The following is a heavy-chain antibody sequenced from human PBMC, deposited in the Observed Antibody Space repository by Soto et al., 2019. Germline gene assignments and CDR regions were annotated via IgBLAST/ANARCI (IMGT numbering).Heavy chain of an antibody. CDR2: IKEDGSSK. J-gene: IGHJ4*02. D-gene: IGHD1-1*01. V-gene: IGHV3-7*03. CDR3: ASENWYVFDH. CDR1: GINFNDYW. Sequence: EVQLVESGGDLVQPGGSLRLSCAASGINFNDYWMSWVRQAPGKGLEWVANIKEDGSSKYYVDSVKGRFTISRDNAKNSLYLQMNSLRAEDTALYYCASENWYVFDHWGQGTPVTVSS.